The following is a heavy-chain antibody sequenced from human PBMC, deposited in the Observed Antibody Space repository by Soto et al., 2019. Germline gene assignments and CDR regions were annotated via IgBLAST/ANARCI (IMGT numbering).Heavy chain of an antibody. D-gene: IGHD3-22*01. V-gene: IGHV5-51*01. J-gene: IGHJ6*02. CDR2: IYVGDSDT. Sequence: GESLNISCKGSGNNIAITWIGWVRQMPGKGLEWMGIIYVGDSDTRYSPSFQGQVTISADKSISTAYLQWSSLKASDTAMYYCARHPYYYDSSGYYPPSDYYYGMDVWGQGTTVTVSS. CDR3: ARHPYYYDSSGYYPPSDYYYGMDV. CDR1: GNNIAITW.